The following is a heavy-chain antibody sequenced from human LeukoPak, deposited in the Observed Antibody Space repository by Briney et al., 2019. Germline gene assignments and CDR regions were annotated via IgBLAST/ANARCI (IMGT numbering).Heavy chain of an antibody. CDR2: IYYSGST. CDR3: AMMDTAMVAIDY. CDR1: GDSISSSSYY. Sequence: SETLSLTCNVFGDSISSSSYYWGWIRQPPGKGLEWIGSIYYSGSTYYNPSLKSRVTISVDTSKNQFSLKLSSVTAADTAVYYCAMMDTAMVAIDYWGQGTLVTVPS. D-gene: IGHD5-18*01. J-gene: IGHJ4*02. V-gene: IGHV4-39*07.